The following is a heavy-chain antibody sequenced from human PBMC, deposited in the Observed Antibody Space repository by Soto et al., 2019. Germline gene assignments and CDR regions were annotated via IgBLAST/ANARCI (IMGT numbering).Heavy chain of an antibody. CDR3: AILGDYDSSGYFDGIDV. CDR1: GYSFTSYW. Sequence: HGEALMISCKGSGYSFTSYWIGWVRQVPGKGLEWMGVIYPGDSDTRYSPSFQGQVTISADKSISTAYLQWSSLKASDTAMYYCAILGDYDSSGYFDGIDVWGRGTSVTVSS. CDR2: IYPGDSDT. V-gene: IGHV5-51*01. D-gene: IGHD3-22*01. J-gene: IGHJ6*02.